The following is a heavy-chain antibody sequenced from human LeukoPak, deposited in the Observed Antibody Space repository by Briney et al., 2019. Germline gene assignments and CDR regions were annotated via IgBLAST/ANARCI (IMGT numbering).Heavy chain of an antibody. CDR3: ASGYCSGGSCYPYYFDY. Sequence: GASVQVSSKASGYTLTSYSFSWVRQAPGQGLEWMGWISAYNGNTNYAQNLQGRVTMTTDTSTSTAYMELRSLRSDDTAVYYCASGYCSGGSCYPYYFDYWGQGTLVTVSS. CDR1: GYTLTSYS. V-gene: IGHV1-18*01. J-gene: IGHJ4*02. CDR2: ISAYNGNT. D-gene: IGHD2-15*01.